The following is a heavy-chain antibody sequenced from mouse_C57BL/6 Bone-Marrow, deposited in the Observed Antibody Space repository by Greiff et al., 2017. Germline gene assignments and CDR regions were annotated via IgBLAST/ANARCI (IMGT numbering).Heavy chain of an antibody. V-gene: IGHV1-4*01. CDR1: GYTFTSYT. Sequence: VQLQQSGAELARPGASVKMSCKASGYTFTSYTMHWVKQRPGQGLEWIGYINPSSGYTKYNQKFKDKATLTADKSSSTAYMQLSSLTSEDSAVYYCARWRHRPMDYWGQGTSVTVSS. J-gene: IGHJ4*01. D-gene: IGHD3-1*01. CDR3: ARWRHRPMDY. CDR2: INPSSGYT.